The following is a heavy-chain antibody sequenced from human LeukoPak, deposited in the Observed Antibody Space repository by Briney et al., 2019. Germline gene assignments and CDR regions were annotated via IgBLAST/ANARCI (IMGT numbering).Heavy chain of an antibody. CDR2: IYTSGST. V-gene: IGHV4-4*07. CDR3: AREGYTISALKGASEYYFDY. CDR1: VGSISSYY. D-gene: IGHD3-3*01. Sequence: SETLSLTCTVSVGSISSYYWSWIRQPAGKGLEWIGRIYTSGSTNYNPSLKSRVTMSVDTSKNQFSLKLSSVTAADTAVYYCAREGYTISALKGASEYYFDYWGQGTLVTVSS. J-gene: IGHJ4*02.